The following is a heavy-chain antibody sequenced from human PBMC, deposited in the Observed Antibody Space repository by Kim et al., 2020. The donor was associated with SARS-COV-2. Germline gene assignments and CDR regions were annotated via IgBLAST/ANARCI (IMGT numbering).Heavy chain of an antibody. D-gene: IGHD4-17*01. Sequence: GGSLRLSCVASGFTFSTSPMGWVRQAPGEGLEWVSRISWDGTRTYYADSVKGRVTMSSDKSKNTVYLHMNSLRVEDTAVYYCAKGVTNSGFDYWGQGAQVTVS. CDR1: GFTFSTSP. CDR2: ISWDGTRT. V-gene: IGHV3-23*01. J-gene: IGHJ4*02. CDR3: AKGVTNSGFDY.